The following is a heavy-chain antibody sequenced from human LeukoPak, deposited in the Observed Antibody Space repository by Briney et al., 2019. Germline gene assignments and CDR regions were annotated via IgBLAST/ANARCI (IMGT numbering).Heavy chain of an antibody. Sequence: PGGSLRLSCAASGFTFSSYAMNWVRQAPGKGLEWVPLITHSGDYTDYADSVKGRFTISRDNSKNTVYLQMNSLRAEDTAVYYCAKDMIRGLPDAFDIWGQGTMVTVSS. CDR1: GFTFSSYA. V-gene: IGHV3-23*01. CDR3: AKDMIRGLPDAFDI. J-gene: IGHJ3*02. D-gene: IGHD3-10*01. CDR2: ITHSGDYT.